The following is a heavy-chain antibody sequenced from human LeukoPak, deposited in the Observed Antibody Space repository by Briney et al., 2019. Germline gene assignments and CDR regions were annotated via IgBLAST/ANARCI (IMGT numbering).Heavy chain of an antibody. CDR3: AQDRFSFVH. J-gene: IGHJ1*01. V-gene: IGHV4-4*02. CDR2: IYHSGTT. CDR1: GESIRSSNW. D-gene: IGHD2-2*01. Sequence: SGTLSLTCTVSGESIRSSNWWSWVRQPPGKGLEWIGEIYHSGTTNYNPSLKSRVTISFATSTNQFFLDLSPVTAADTAVYYCAQDRFSFVHWGQGTLVTVSS.